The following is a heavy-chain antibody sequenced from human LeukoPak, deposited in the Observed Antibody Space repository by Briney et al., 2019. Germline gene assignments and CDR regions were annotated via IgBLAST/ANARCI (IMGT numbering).Heavy chain of an antibody. V-gene: IGHV3-48*01. CDR3: ARDNIRPGIGAAFFDY. D-gene: IGHD6-13*01. CDR1: GFTFSSYS. J-gene: IGHJ4*02. Sequence: GGSLRLSCAASGFTFSSYSMNWVRQAPGKGLEWVSYISGSSDTIYYADSVKARFTISRDNAKNSLFLQMNSLRAEDTAVYYCARDNIRPGIGAAFFDYWGQGTLVTVSS. CDR2: ISGSSDTI.